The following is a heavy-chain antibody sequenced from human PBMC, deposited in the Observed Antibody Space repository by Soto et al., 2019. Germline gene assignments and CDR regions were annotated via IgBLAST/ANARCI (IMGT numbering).Heavy chain of an antibody. Sequence: GASVKVSCKASGYTFSTYPMNWLRQAPGQRPEWMGWINVGNGGTKYSQKFQGRVSITRDTSASTAYMQLSRLRSDDTAVYYCATDRGGYCSGGSCPEAWFDPWGQGTPVTVSS. V-gene: IGHV1-3*01. CDR2: INVGNGGT. D-gene: IGHD2-15*01. J-gene: IGHJ5*02. CDR1: GYTFSTYP. CDR3: ATDRGGYCSGGSCPEAWFDP.